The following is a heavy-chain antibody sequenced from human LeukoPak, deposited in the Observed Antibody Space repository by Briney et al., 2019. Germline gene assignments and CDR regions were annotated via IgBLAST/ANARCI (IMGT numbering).Heavy chain of an antibody. CDR3: AKGDFYGSGRDYYYYMDV. J-gene: IGHJ6*03. CDR2: ISGSGGRT. V-gene: IGHV3-23*01. D-gene: IGHD3-10*01. CDR1: GCTFSRYG. Sequence: GGSLRLSCAASGCTFSRYGMSWVRQAPGKGLEWVSAISGSGGRTYYADSVKGRFTISRDNSKNTLYLQMNSLRAEDTAVYNCAKGDFYGSGRDYYYYMDVWGKGTTVTISS.